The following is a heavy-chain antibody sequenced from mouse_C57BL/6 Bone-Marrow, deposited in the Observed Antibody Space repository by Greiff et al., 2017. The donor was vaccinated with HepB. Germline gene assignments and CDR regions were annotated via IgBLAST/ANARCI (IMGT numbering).Heavy chain of an antibody. Sequence: EVQRVESGPELVKPGASVKISCKASGYSFTGYYMNWVKQSPEKSLEWIGEINPSTGGTTYNQKFKAKATLTVDKSSSTAYMQLKSLTSEDSAVYYCARGSTTVVAPYAMDYWGQGTSVTVSS. V-gene: IGHV1-42*01. CDR3: ARGSTTVVAPYAMDY. CDR2: INPSTGGT. D-gene: IGHD1-1*01. J-gene: IGHJ4*01. CDR1: GYSFTGYY.